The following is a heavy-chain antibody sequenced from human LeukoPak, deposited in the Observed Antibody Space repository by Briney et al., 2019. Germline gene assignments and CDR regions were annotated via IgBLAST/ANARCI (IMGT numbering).Heavy chain of an antibody. V-gene: IGHV4-39*01. Sequence: KPSETLSLTCTVSGGSISSSSYYWGWIRQPPGKGLEWIGSIYYSGSTYYNPSLKSRLTISVDTSWNQFSLTLSSVTAADTGVYYCARPLYYDSTGYLDWGQGTLVSVST. D-gene: IGHD3-22*01. CDR1: GGSISSSSYY. J-gene: IGHJ1*01. CDR2: IYYSGST. CDR3: ARPLYYDSTGYLD.